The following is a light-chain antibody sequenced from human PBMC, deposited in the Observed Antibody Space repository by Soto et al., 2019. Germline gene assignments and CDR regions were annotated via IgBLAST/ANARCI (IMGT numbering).Light chain of an antibody. CDR1: QGISNY. CDR3: QKYNSAPWT. V-gene: IGKV1-27*01. CDR2: AAT. J-gene: IGKJ1*01. Sequence: DVQMTQSPSSLSASVGDRVIITCRASQGISNYLVWYQHKPGSAPKVLIYAATTLQSGVTSRFSGSGSGTDFILTISSLQPEDVATYYCQKYNSAPWTFGQGTKVDIK.